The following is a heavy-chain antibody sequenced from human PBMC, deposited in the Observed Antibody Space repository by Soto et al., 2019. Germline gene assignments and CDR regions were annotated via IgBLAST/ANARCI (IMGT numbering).Heavy chain of an antibody. CDR3: ARDGVMVRGVSPY. CDR2: ISSSSSYI. D-gene: IGHD3-10*01. J-gene: IGHJ4*02. CDR1: GFTFSSYS. V-gene: IGHV3-21*01. Sequence: GGSLRLSCAASGFTFSSYSMNWVRQAPGKGLEWVSSISSSSSYIYYADSVKGRFTISRDNAKNSLYLQMNSLRAEDTAVYYCARDGVMVRGVSPYWGQGTLVTVSS.